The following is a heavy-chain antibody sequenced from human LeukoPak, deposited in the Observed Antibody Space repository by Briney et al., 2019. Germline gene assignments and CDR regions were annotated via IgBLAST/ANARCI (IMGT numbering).Heavy chain of an antibody. CDR3: ARPNWKGVYYYYYGMDV. J-gene: IGHJ6*02. Sequence: SETLSLTCTVSGGSISSYYWSWIRQPPGKGLEWIGEINHSGSTNYNPSLKSRVTISVDTSKNQFSLKLSSVTAADTAVYYCARPNWKGVYYYYYGMDVWGQGTTVTVSS. CDR2: INHSGST. CDR1: GGSISSYY. D-gene: IGHD1-1*01. V-gene: IGHV4-34*01.